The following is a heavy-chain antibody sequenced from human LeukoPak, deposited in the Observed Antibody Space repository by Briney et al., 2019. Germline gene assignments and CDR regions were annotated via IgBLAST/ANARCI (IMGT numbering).Heavy chain of an antibody. Sequence: SETLSLTCTVSGGSISTYYWSWIRQSPGKGLEWIGSIYYSGSTNYNPSLKSRVTISVDTSKNQFSLKLSSVTAADTAVYYCAVKGAPLTYFDYWGQGTLVTVSP. CDR1: GGSISTYY. V-gene: IGHV4-59*12. CDR2: IYYSGST. D-gene: IGHD1-26*01. J-gene: IGHJ4*02. CDR3: AVKGAPLTYFDY.